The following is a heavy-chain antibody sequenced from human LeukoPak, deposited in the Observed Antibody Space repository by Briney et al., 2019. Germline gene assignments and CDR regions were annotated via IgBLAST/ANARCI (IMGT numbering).Heavy chain of an antibody. CDR3: VRLRRNGDTSGYYYYYDY. J-gene: IGHJ4*02. CDR1: QFSFSSYS. CDR2: INKGATHT. V-gene: IGHV3-21*06. Sequence: GGPLRLSCAASQFSFSSYSFNWVRQAPGQGLEWVASINKGATHTYYADSMRGRFTVSRDDAKNSLFLQMHSLSAEDTAVYYCVRLRRNGDTSGYYYYYDYWGRGTLVTVSS. D-gene: IGHD3-22*01.